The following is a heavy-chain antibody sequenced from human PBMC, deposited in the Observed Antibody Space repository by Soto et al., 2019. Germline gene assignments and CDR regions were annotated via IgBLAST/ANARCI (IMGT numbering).Heavy chain of an antibody. J-gene: IGHJ6*01. CDR3: ARARLIVVVPAAIYGNYYYGIDV. CDR2: INAGNGNT. Sequence: ASVKVSCKASGYTFTSYAMHWARQAPGQRLEWMGWINAGNGNTKYSQKFQGRVTITRDTSASTAYMELSSLRSEDTAVYYCARARLIVVVPAAIYGNYYYGIDVWGQENTVTV. D-gene: IGHD2-2*01. V-gene: IGHV1-3*01. CDR1: GYTFTSYA.